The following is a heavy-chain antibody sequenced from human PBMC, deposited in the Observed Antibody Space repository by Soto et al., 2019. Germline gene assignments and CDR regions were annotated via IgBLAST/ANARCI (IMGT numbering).Heavy chain of an antibody. CDR3: ARDMPTYYDILTGPHYYYYGMDV. CDR1: GFTFSSYS. V-gene: IGHV3-21*01. D-gene: IGHD3-9*01. Sequence: EVQLVESGGGLVKPGGSLRLSCAASGFTFSSYSMNWVRQAPGKGLEWVSSISSSSSYIYYADSVKGRFTISRDNAKNSLYLQMNSLRAEDTAVYYCARDMPTYYDILTGPHYYYYGMDVW. CDR2: ISSSSSYI. J-gene: IGHJ6*01.